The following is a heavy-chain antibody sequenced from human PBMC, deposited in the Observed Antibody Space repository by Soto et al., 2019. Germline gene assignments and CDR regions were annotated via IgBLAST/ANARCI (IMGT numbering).Heavy chain of an antibody. CDR2: IYYSGST. D-gene: IGHD3-22*01. CDR3: ARDYDSEFDY. CDR1: GGSISSYY. V-gene: IGHV4-59*01. Sequence: QVQLQESGPGLVKPSETLSLTCTVSGGSISSYYWSWIRQPPGKGLEWIGYIYYSGSTNYNPSLKSLVTISVATSTNQFSLKLSSVTAADTAVYYCARDYDSEFDYWGQGTLVTVSS. J-gene: IGHJ4*02.